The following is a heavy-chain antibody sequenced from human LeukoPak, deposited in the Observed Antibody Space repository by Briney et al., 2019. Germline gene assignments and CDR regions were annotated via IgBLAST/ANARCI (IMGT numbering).Heavy chain of an antibody. Sequence: SETLSLTCTVSGGSVTSGSYYWSWIRQPPGKGLESFGYIYYSGTTNYNPSLKSRVTISVDTSKNQFSLRLSSVTAADTAVYYCARRRPNYGDYDYWGQGTLVTVSS. CDR2: IYYSGTT. D-gene: IGHD4-17*01. CDR3: ARRRPNYGDYDY. V-gene: IGHV4-61*01. J-gene: IGHJ4*02. CDR1: GGSVTSGSYY.